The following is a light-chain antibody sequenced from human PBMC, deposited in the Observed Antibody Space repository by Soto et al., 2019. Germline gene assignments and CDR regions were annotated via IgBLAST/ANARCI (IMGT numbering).Light chain of an antibody. CDR3: DTYTISRTSV. V-gene: IGLV2-14*01. J-gene: IGLJ1*01. CDR2: DVS. Sequence: QSALTQPASVSGSPGQSIAISCTGTSSDVGGYSYVSWYQQQPGKAPKLVISDVSNRPSGVSDRFSGSKSGNTASLTISGLQTEDEADYYCDTYTISRTSVLVTATLVTVL. CDR1: SSDVGGYSY.